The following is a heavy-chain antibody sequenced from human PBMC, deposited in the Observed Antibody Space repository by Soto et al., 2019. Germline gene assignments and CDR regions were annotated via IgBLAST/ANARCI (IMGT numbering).Heavy chain of an antibody. CDR3: ARHFDNVRGNHRRPSVPDAK. Sequence: SETLSLTCSVSGGSISSRSYYWGWIRQPPGKGLEWIGSINYSGSTYYNPSLKSRVTISVDTSKNQFSLNLRSVTAADTAVYYCARHFDNVRGNHRRPSVPDAKWGQGTLVTVSS. D-gene: IGHD3-16*02. CDR2: INYSGST. J-gene: IGHJ4*02. CDR1: GGSISSRSYY. V-gene: IGHV4-39*01.